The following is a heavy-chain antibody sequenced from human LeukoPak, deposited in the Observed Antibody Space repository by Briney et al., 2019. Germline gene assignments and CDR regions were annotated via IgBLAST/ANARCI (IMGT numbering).Heavy chain of an antibody. CDR3: ARGADGVSSNSRGWFDP. Sequence: ASVKVSCKASGYTFTIYGISWVRQAPGQGLEWMGWISAYNGNTNYAQKLQGRVTMTTDTSTSTAYMELRSLRSDDTAVYSCARGADGVSSNSRGWFDPWGQGTLVTVSS. J-gene: IGHJ5*02. CDR1: GYTFTIYG. CDR2: ISAYNGNT. D-gene: IGHD2-15*01. V-gene: IGHV1-18*01.